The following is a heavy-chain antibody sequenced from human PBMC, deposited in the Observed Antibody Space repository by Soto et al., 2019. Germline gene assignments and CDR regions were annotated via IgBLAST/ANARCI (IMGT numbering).Heavy chain of an antibody. V-gene: IGHV3-23*01. J-gene: IGHJ5*02. Sequence: DVQLLQSGGGLVQPGGSLTLSCAASRFIFSDYAMNWVRQAPGKGLEWVSSIGGSNTDRYYADSVKGRFIISRDNSKNTMDWQMNILRDDDTAVYYCAKDAVSYNGKWDWFDTWGQGTLVTVSS. CDR3: AKDAVSYNGKWDWFDT. CDR1: RFIFSDYA. CDR2: IGGSNTDR. D-gene: IGHD1-26*01.